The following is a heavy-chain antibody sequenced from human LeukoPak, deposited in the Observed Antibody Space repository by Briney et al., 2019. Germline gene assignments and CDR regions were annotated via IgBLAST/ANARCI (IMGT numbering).Heavy chain of an antibody. D-gene: IGHD2-15*01. J-gene: IGHJ3*02. Sequence: GGSLRLSCATSGFTFSIYSMNWVGKAPGKGLEWVAVISYDGSNKYYADSVKGRFTISRDNSKNTLYLQMNSLRAEDTAVYYCARARTGPYCSGGSCYDTFDIWGQGTIVTVSS. CDR2: ISYDGSNK. CDR3: ARARTGPYCSGGSCYDTFDI. CDR1: GFTFSIYS. V-gene: IGHV3-30*03.